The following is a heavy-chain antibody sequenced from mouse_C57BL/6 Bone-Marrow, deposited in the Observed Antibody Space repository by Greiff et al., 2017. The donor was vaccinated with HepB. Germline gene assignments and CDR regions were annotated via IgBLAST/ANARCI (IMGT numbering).Heavy chain of an antibody. J-gene: IGHJ2*01. CDR1: GYTFTSYW. CDR3: ARSPPSYDY. D-gene: IGHD2-12*01. CDR2: IDPSDSYT. V-gene: IGHV1-50*01. Sequence: QVQLQQSGAELVKPGASVKLSCKASGYTFTSYWMQWVKQRPGQGLEWIGEIDPSDSYTNYNQKFKGKATLTVDTSSSTAYMQLSSLTSEDSAVYYCARSPPSYDYWGQGTTLTVSS.